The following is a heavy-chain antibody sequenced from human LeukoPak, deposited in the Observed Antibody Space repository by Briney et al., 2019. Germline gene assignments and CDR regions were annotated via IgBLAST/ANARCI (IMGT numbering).Heavy chain of an antibody. J-gene: IGHJ4*02. D-gene: IGHD2-15*01. CDR3: ARVYSWPPAIDY. CDR1: GFTFSSYS. CDR2: ISSSSSYI. Sequence: GGSLRLSCAASGFTFSSYSMNWVRQAPGKGLEWVSSISSSSSYIYYADSVKGRFTISRDNAKDSLYLQMNSLRAEDTAVYYCARVYSWPPAIDYWGQGTLVTVSS. V-gene: IGHV3-21*01.